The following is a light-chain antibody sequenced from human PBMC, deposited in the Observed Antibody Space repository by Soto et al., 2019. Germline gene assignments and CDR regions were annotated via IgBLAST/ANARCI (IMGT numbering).Light chain of an antibody. CDR1: QSVSSN. CDR3: QQYNNWWT. J-gene: IGKJ1*01. V-gene: IGKV3-15*01. CDR2: GAS. Sequence: EIVMTQSPATLSVSPGERATLSCRASQSVSSNLACYQQKPGQAPRLLIYGASTRASGIPARFSGSGSATEFTLTISSLQSEDFAVYYCQQYNNWWTFGQGTKVEIK.